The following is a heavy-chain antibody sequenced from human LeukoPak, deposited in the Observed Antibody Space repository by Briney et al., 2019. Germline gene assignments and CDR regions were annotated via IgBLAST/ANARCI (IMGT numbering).Heavy chain of an antibody. CDR1: GGSISSYY. CDR2: IYHSGST. Sequence: SETLSLTCTVSGGSISSYYWNWIRQPPGKGLEWMGYIYHSGSTNYNPSLKSRVTISIDKSKKQFSLKLISVTAADTAVYYCARAPGLYYYYGMDVWGQGTTVTVSS. V-gene: IGHV4-59*12. J-gene: IGHJ6*02. CDR3: ARAPGLYYYYGMDV.